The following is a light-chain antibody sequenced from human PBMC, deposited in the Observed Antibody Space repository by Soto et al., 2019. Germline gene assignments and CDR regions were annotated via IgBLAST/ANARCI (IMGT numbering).Light chain of an antibody. V-gene: IGLV2-14*03. Sequence: QSALTQPASVSGSPGQSITISCTGTSSDVGGYNYVSWYQQHPGRAPQLMIYDVSNRPSGVSNRFSGSRSGNTASLTISGLQAEDEADYYCSSYATSTTVLFCGGTKLTVL. CDR2: DVS. J-gene: IGLJ2*01. CDR1: SSDVGGYNY. CDR3: SSYATSTTVL.